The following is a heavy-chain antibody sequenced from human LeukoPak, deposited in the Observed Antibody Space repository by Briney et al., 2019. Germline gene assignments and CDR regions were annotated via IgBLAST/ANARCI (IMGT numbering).Heavy chain of an antibody. J-gene: IGHJ6*03. CDR2: INQDGTEK. CDR3: ARDGTFTGSNNYYYIDV. Sequence: GESLRLPCAASGFTFTTYWMSWVRQLPGKELEWVANINQDGTEKYYVDSVKGRFTISRDNAKSTLYLEMKNLRAEDTAVYYCARDGTFTGSNNYYYIDVWGKGTTVTISS. CDR1: GFTFTTYW. V-gene: IGHV3-7*01. D-gene: IGHD1-14*01.